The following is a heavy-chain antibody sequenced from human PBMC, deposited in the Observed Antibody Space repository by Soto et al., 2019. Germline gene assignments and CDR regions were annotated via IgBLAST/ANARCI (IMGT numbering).Heavy chain of an antibody. Sequence: EVQLLESGGNLVQPGGSLRLSCAASGFSLKNYAMTWVRQAPGKGLEWVSGITGSGDKTYYADSVKGRFIISRDNSENTLYLQMNSLRAEDTALYYCARDCSSSSCSVWRYWGQGTKVTVSS. CDR2: ITGSGDKT. V-gene: IGHV3-23*01. D-gene: IGHD2-2*01. CDR3: ARDCSSSSCSVWRY. J-gene: IGHJ4*02. CDR1: GFSLKNYA.